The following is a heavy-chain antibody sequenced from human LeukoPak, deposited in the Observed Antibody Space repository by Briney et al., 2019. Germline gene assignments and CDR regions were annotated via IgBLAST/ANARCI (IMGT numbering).Heavy chain of an antibody. J-gene: IGHJ6*02. CDR3: ARDRVVVVPAAHAPQSYYYYGMDV. CDR2: IYYSGST. Sequence: SETLSLTRTVSGGSISSYYWSWIRQPPGKGLEWIGYIYYSGSTNYNPSLKSRVTISVDTSKNQFSLELSSVTAADTAVYYCARDRVVVVPAAHAPQSYYYYGMDVWGQGTTVTVSS. D-gene: IGHD2-2*01. CDR1: GGSISSYY. V-gene: IGHV4-59*01.